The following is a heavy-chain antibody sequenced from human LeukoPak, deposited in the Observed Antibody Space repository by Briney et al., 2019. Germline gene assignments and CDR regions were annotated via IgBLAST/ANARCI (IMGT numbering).Heavy chain of an antibody. D-gene: IGHD1-26*01. J-gene: IGHJ3*01. V-gene: IGHV4-4*07. CDR1: GGSINNYY. Sequence: SETLSLTCTVSGGSINNYYWTCIRQPAGEGLEWLGRIYGSSGNTDYNPSLKGRVTMSLDKSQNQFSLILKSVTAADTAFYYCARVLSAMGANTFDVWGQGTMVTVSS. CDR3: ARVLSAMGANTFDV. CDR2: IYGSSGNT.